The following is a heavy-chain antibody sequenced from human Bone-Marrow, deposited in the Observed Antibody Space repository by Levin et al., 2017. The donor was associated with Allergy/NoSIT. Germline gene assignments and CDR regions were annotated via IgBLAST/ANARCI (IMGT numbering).Heavy chain of an antibody. V-gene: IGHV1-69*02. CDR2: IIPILGIA. CDR3: ASYGSGSYYTTWYDS. CDR1: GGTFSSYT. Sequence: GASVKVSCKASGGTFSSYTISWVRQAPGQGLEWMGRIIPILGIANYAQKFQGRVTITADKSTSTAYMELSSLRSEDTAVYYCASYGSGSYYTTWYDSWGQGTLVTVSS. J-gene: IGHJ4*02. D-gene: IGHD3-10*01.